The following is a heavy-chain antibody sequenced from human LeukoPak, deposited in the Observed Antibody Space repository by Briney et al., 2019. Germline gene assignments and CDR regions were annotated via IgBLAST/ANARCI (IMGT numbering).Heavy chain of an antibody. V-gene: IGHV3-21*01. Sequence: GGSLRLSCAASGFTFSSYSMNWVRQAPGKGLEWFSSISSSSSYIYYADSVKGRFTISRDNSETTLYLQMNSLRAEDTAVYYCGSISGASYGDFWGQGTLVTVSS. CDR2: ISSSSSYI. D-gene: IGHD1-26*01. CDR1: GFTFSSYS. CDR3: GSISGASYGDF. J-gene: IGHJ4*02.